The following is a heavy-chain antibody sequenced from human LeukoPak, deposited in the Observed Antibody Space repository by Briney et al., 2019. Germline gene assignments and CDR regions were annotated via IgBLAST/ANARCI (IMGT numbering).Heavy chain of an antibody. J-gene: IGHJ4*02. CDR1: GFTFSDHY. CDR3: ARATYNWNSYYFDY. CDR2: IWYDGSNK. V-gene: IGHV3-33*08. D-gene: IGHD1-7*01. Sequence: GGSLRLSCAASGFTFSDHYMDWVRQAPGKGLEWVAVIWYDGSNKYYADSVKGRFTISRDNSKNTLYLQMNSLRAEDTAVYYCARATYNWNSYYFDYWGQGTLVTVSS.